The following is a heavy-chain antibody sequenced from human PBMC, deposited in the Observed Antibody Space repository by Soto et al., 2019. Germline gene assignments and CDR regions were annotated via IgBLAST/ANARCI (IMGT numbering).Heavy chain of an antibody. CDR2: INVGDGGT. Sequence: ASVKVSCEDSGYSLINNARHWVRQAPGQRLEWMGWINVGDGGTRYSQNFQGRVTITRDTSATTAHMELSSLRSEDTAVYFCARGTVTTGALFDFWGQGTLVTVSS. V-gene: IGHV1-3*01. D-gene: IGHD4-17*01. CDR3: ARGTVTTGALFDF. CDR1: GYSLINNA. J-gene: IGHJ4*02.